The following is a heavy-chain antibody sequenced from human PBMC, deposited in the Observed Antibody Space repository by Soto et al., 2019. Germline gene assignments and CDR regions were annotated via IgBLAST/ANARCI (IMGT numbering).Heavy chain of an antibody. V-gene: IGHV4-59*01. Sequence: SETLSLTCTVSGGSINSYYWSWIRQPPGKGLEWIGYIYYSGSTNYNPSLKSRVTISVDTSKNQYSLKLSSVTAAETAAYYCARRRSWYAGYYYYYYMDVWGKGTTVTVSS. D-gene: IGHD6-13*01. CDR3: ARRRSWYAGYYYYYYMDV. CDR1: GGSINSYY. CDR2: IYYSGST. J-gene: IGHJ6*03.